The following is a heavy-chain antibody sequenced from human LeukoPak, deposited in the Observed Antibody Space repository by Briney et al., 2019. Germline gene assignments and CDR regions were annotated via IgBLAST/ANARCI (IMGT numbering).Heavy chain of an antibody. D-gene: IGHD6-19*01. Sequence: GGSLRLSCAASGFTFDDYGMSWVRQAPGKGLEWVSGINWNGDSTGYADSVKGRFTISRDNAKNSLYLQMNSLRAEDTALYYCAIESDIAVSGSLDVWGKGTTVTVSS. J-gene: IGHJ6*04. CDR1: GFTFDDYG. V-gene: IGHV3-20*04. CDR2: INWNGDST. CDR3: AIESDIAVSGSLDV.